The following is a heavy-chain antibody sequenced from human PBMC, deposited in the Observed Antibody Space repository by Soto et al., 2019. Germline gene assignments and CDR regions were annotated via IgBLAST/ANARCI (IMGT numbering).Heavy chain of an antibody. CDR3: ASLYGDPGGYYFDY. CDR1: GYNFIDKY. J-gene: IGHJ4*02. Sequence: ASVKVSCKTSGYNFIDKYVHWVRQAPGQGLEWMAWINPDSGTTHYSQKFQGWVTVTRDTSINTVYMELSRLKSDDTAVYYCASLYGDPGGYYFDYWGQGTLVTVSS. V-gene: IGHV1-2*04. CDR2: INPDSGTT. D-gene: IGHD4-17*01.